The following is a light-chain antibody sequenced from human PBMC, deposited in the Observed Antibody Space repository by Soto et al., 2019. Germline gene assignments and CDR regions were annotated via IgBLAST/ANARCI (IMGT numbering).Light chain of an antibody. Sequence: QSALTQPASVSGSPGQSITISCTGTSSDVGGYNYVSWYQQHPGKAPKLMIYDVSNRPSGVSNRFSGSKSGNTASLTISGLQAEDEADYYWSSYTSNSIYVVFGGGTKLTVL. J-gene: IGLJ2*01. CDR2: DVS. V-gene: IGLV2-14*01. CDR1: SSDVGGYNY. CDR3: SSYTSNSIYVV.